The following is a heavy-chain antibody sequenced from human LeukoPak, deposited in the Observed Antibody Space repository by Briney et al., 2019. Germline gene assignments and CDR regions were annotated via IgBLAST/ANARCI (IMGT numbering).Heavy chain of an antibody. V-gene: IGHV3-74*01. D-gene: IGHD5-18*01. J-gene: IGHJ3*02. CDR1: GFTFYHYC. CDR3: ARRGRLGYSYGRGTLDI. Sequence: PGGSLRLSCAASGFTFYHYCWVRQAPGRGLVWISRLNRDGSGTGYADSVKGRFTISRDNARNTLYLQMNSLRAEDTAVYYCARRGRLGYSYGRGTLDIWGQGTMVTVSS. CDR2: LNRDGSGT.